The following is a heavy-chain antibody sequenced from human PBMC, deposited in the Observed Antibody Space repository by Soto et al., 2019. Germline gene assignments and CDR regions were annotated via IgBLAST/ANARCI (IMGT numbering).Heavy chain of an antibody. Sequence: SETLSLTCAVPRGSISNRNWWSWVRQPPGQGLEWIGEIYQTGTTNYNPSLKSRVTISVDNSKNQFSLILRSVTAADTAVYYCAIYDFWSGYYLFDHWGQGTPVTVSS. D-gene: IGHD3-3*01. CDR3: AIYDFWSGYYLFDH. CDR1: RGSISNRNW. J-gene: IGHJ4*02. V-gene: IGHV4-4*02. CDR2: IYQTGTT.